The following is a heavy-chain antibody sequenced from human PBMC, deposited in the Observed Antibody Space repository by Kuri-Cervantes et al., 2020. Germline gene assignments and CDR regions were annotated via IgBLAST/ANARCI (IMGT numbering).Heavy chain of an antibody. CDR1: GYTFTSYY. J-gene: IGHJ6*02. CDR3: ARGKRSGSYYNEPYYYYGMDV. D-gene: IGHD3-10*01. CDR2: INPNSGGT. V-gene: IGHV1-2*02. Sequence: ASVKVSCKASGYTFTSYYMHWVRQAPGQGLEWMGWINPNSGGTNYAQKFQGRVTMTRDTSISTAYMELSRLRSDDTAVYYCARGKRSGSYYNEPYYYYGMDVWGQGTTVTVSS.